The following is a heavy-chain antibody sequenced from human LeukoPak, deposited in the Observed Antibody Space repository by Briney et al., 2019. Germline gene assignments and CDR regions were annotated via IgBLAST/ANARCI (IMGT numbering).Heavy chain of an antibody. Sequence: GGSLRRSCSASGFTLSSYAMRWVRQAPGKGLEWVSGNSGGGTTTYSPDSVKGRVTISRDNSKTMVYLQMTSLRPEDTAVYYCAKEEIAFDIWGQGIMVTVSS. V-gene: IGHV3-23*01. CDR2: NSGGGTTT. CDR1: GFTLSSYA. J-gene: IGHJ3*02. CDR3: AKEEIAFDI. D-gene: IGHD5-24*01.